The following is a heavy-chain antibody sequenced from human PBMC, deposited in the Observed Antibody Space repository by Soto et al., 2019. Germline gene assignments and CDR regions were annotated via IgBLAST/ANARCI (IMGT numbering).Heavy chain of an antibody. D-gene: IGHD2-15*01. CDR3: ARNFNLGYWSGGSCDQLYRFGY. Sequence: SETLSLTCTVSGGSISISSYSWGLIRQPRGTGGEWFGRSHDRGSTYYNPSHKSRVTLSEDTSKHQFSPKLCSVTAAAPAVYYLARNFNLGYWSGGSCDQLYRFGYWGQGNPVNLSS. V-gene: IGHV4-39*01. CDR2: SHDRGST. CDR1: GGSISISSYS. J-gene: IGHJ4*02.